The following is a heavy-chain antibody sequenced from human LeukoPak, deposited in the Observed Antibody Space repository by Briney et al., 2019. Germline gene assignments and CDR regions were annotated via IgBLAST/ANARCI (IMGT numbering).Heavy chain of an antibody. V-gene: IGHV4-59*08. Sequence: PSETLSLTCTVSGGSISSYYWSWIRQPPGKGLEWIGYIYYSGSTNYNPSLKSRVTISVDTSKNQFSLKLSSVTAADTAVYYCARFEVGATGTFDYWGQGTLVTVSS. CDR2: IYYSGST. CDR3: ARFEVGATGTFDY. J-gene: IGHJ4*02. CDR1: GGSISSYY. D-gene: IGHD1-26*01.